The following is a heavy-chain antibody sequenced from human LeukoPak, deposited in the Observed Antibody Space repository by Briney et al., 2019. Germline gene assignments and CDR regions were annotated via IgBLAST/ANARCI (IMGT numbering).Heavy chain of an antibody. CDR2: IYYSGST. CDR1: GGSISSYY. CDR3: ARDYCSGGSCGMDV. V-gene: IGHV4-59*01. D-gene: IGHD2-15*01. Sequence: SETLSLTCTVSGGSISSYYWSWIRQPPGKGLEWIGYIYYSGSTNYNPSLKSRVTISADTSKNQFSLKLSSVTAADTAVYYCARDYCSGGSCGMDVWGKGTTVTVSS. J-gene: IGHJ6*04.